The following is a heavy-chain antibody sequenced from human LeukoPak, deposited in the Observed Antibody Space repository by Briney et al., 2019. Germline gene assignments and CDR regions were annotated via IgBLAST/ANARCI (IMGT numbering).Heavy chain of an antibody. CDR1: GYTFTVYY. CDR3: AREWIAAAGPTFDY. CDR2: INPNSGGT. V-gene: IGHV1-2*02. J-gene: IGHJ4*02. D-gene: IGHD6-13*01. Sequence: GASVKVSCKASGYTFTVYYMHWVRQAPGQGLEWMGWINPNSGGTNYAQKFQGRVTMTRDTSISTAYMELSRLRSDATAVYYCAREWIAAAGPTFDYWGQGTLVTVSS.